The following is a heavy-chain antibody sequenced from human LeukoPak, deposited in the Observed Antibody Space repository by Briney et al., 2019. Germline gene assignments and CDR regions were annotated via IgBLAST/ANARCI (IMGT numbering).Heavy chain of an antibody. CDR2: INHSGST. CDR3: ARGPPRPNYDFWSGYYTRSAFDY. Sequence: PSETLSHTCAVYGGSFSGYYWSWIRQPPGKGLEWIGEINHSGSTNYNPSLKSRVTISVDTSKNQFSLKLSSVTAADTAVYYCARGPPRPNYDFWSGYYTRSAFDYWGQGTLVTVSS. CDR1: GGSFSGYY. V-gene: IGHV4-34*01. D-gene: IGHD3-3*01. J-gene: IGHJ4*02.